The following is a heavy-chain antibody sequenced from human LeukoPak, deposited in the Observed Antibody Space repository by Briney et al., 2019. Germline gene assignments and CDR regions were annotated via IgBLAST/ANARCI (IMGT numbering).Heavy chain of an antibody. CDR1: GYTFTDYY. J-gene: IGHJ4*02. CDR2: INPNDGDT. V-gene: IGHV1-2*02. D-gene: IGHD2-2*01. CDR3: ARANFLYCSSSTCLFDY. Sequence: ASVKVSCKASGYTFTDYYMHWVRQAPGQGFEWMGWINPNDGDTNYAQKFQGRVTMTRDTSISTAHMEVSRLRPDDTAVYYCARANFLYCSSSTCLFDYWGQGALVTVSS.